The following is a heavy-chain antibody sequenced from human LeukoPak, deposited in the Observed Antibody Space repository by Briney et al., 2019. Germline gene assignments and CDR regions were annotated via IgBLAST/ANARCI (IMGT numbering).Heavy chain of an antibody. CDR1: GGSFSGYY. CDR3: ARSYYYESSGYGDFNY. J-gene: IGHJ4*02. V-gene: IGHV4-34*01. CDR2: INHSGIT. D-gene: IGHD3-22*01. Sequence: SETLSLTCAVYGGSFSGYYWSWIRQPPGKGLEWIGEINHSGITNYNPSLKSRVTISVDTSKNQFSLKLTSVTAADTAVYYCARSYYYESSGYGDFNYWGQGALVTVSS.